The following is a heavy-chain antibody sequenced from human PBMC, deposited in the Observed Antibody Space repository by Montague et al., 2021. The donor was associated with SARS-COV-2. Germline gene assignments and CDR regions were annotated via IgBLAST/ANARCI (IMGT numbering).Heavy chain of an antibody. V-gene: IGHV4-4*07. J-gene: IGHJ2*01. CDR2: IYTGGYV. CDR1: GDSISRYY. Sequence: SETLSLTCSVSGDSISRYYWSWIRQSDGKGLEWIGRIYTGGYVNYNPALQSRVSMSVDTSKSQVSLNVTSVTDADTAVYYCARAIWHLDVWGRGILVTVSS. CDR3: ARAIWHLDV.